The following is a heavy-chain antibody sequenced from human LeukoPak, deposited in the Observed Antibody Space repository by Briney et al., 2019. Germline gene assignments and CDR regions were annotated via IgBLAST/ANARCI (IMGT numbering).Heavy chain of an antibody. CDR2: IYTSGST. CDR3: ARALPIAVAAYYFDY. D-gene: IGHD6-19*01. V-gene: IGHV4-4*07. Sequence: SETLSLTCTVSGGYISSYYWSWIRQHAGKGLEWIGRIYTSGSTNYNPSLKSRVTMSVDTSKNQFSLKLSSVTAADTAVYYCARALPIAVAAYYFDYWGQGTLVTVSS. J-gene: IGHJ4*02. CDR1: GGYISSYY.